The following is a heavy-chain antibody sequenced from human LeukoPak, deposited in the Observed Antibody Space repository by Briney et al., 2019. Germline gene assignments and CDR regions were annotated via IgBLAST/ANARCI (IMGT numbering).Heavy chain of an antibody. J-gene: IGHJ4*02. CDR2: IIPIFGTA. CDR1: GSTFSSYA. D-gene: IGHD6-19*01. Sequence: SVKVSCKASGSTFSSYAISWVRQAPGQGLEWMGGIIPIFGTANYAQKFQGRVTITADESTSTAYMELSSLRSEDTAVYYCARYSGWYFSSTHELDYWGQGTLVTVSS. V-gene: IGHV1-69*13. CDR3: ARYSGWYFSSTHELDY.